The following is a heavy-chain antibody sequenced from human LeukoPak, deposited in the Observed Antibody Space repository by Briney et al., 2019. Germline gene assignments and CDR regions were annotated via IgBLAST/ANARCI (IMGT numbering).Heavy chain of an antibody. V-gene: IGHV1-69*01. CDR3: ASDTYYDFWSGYYQRDYYYYGMDV. Sequence: SVKVSCKASGGTFSSYAISWVRQAPGQGLEWMGGIIPIFGTANYAQKFQGRVTITADESTSTAYMELSSLRSEDTAVYYCASDTYYDFWSGYYQRDYYYYGMDVWGQGTTVTVSS. CDR2: IIPIFGTA. CDR1: GGTFSSYA. D-gene: IGHD3-3*01. J-gene: IGHJ6*02.